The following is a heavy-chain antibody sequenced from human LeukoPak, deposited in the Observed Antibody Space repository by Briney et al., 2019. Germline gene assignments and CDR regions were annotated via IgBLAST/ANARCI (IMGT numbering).Heavy chain of an antibody. V-gene: IGHV3-23*01. CDR2: ISGSGGST. J-gene: IGHJ4*02. D-gene: IGHD6-13*01. CDR3: AKRAPLPRIAAARNVEGY. Sequence: GGSLRLSCAASGFTFSSYAMSWVRQAPGKGLEWVSTISGSGGSTDYADSVKGRFTISRDNSKNTLYLQMNSLRAEDTAVYYCAKRAPLPRIAAARNVEGYWGQGTLVTVSS. CDR1: GFTFSSYA.